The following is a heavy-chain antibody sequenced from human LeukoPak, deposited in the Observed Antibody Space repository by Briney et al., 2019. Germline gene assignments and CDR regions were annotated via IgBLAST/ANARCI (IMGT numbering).Heavy chain of an antibody. CDR1: GGSISSYY. Sequence: PSETLSLTCTVSGGSISSYYWSWIRQPPGKGLEWIGYIYYSGSTNYNPSLKSRVTISVDTSKDQFSLKLSSVTAADTAVYYCARDRVRSSSSGWFDPWGQGTLVTVSS. V-gene: IGHV4-59*01. CDR3: ARDRVRSSSSGWFDP. D-gene: IGHD6-6*01. J-gene: IGHJ5*02. CDR2: IYYSGST.